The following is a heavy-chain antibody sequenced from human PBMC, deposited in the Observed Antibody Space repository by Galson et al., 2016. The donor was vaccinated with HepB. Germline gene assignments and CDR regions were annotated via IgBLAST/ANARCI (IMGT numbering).Heavy chain of an antibody. V-gene: IGHV3-23*01. D-gene: IGHD3-3*01. CDR2: LSYSGAST. CDR3: VRGGYYQSAYFDY. Sequence: SLRLSCASSGFTFSSYAMRWVRQAPGKGLEWVSSLSYSGASTYYADSVRGWFTISRDNSKNTLYLQMNSPRAEDTAVYFCVRGGYYQSAYFDYWGQGTLVTVSS. CDR1: GFTFSSYA. J-gene: IGHJ4*02.